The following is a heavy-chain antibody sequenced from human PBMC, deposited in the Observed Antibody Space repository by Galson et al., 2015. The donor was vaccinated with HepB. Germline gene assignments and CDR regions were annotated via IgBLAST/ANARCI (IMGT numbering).Heavy chain of an antibody. CDR2: IYVDGGT. CDR1: GFTVSRDF. J-gene: IGHJ4*02. V-gene: IGHV3-53*01. Sequence: SLRLSCAASGFTVSRDFMNWVRQAPGKGLEWISLIYVDGGTHYADSVKGRFTISRDNSKNTLYLQMNSLRVEDTALYYCVTCANWGQGTLVTVS. CDR3: VTCAN.